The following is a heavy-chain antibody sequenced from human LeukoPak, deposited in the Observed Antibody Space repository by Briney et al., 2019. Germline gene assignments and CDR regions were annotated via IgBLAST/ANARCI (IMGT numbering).Heavy chain of an antibody. J-gene: IGHJ4*02. D-gene: IGHD1-26*01. CDR1: GGTFSSYA. CDR3: ARGELLHPDY. CDR2: IFPILGIA. Sequence: GASVKVSCKASGGTFSSYAISWVRQAPGQGLEWMGRIFPILGIANYAQKFQGRVTITADKSTSTAYMELSSLRSEDTAVYYCARGELLHPDYWGQGTLVTVSS. V-gene: IGHV1-69*04.